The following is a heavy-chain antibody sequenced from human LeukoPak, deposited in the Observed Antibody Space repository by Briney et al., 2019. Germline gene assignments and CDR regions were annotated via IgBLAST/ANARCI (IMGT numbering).Heavy chain of an antibody. J-gene: IGHJ4*02. CDR1: GGSISSDY. D-gene: IGHD3-10*01. Sequence: SETLSLTCSVSGGSISSDYWNWIRQPVGKGLEWIGRISLGGRTNYNPSLKSRVTVSLDKSKNQFSLKVTSVTAADPAVYYCARLNGSGSYAYFDYWGQGSLVIVSS. CDR2: ISLGGRT. CDR3: ARLNGSGSYAYFDY. V-gene: IGHV4-4*07.